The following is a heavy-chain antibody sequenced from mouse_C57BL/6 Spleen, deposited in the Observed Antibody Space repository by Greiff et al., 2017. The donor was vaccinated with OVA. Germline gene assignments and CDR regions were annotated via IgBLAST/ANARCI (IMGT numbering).Heavy chain of an antibody. D-gene: IGHD1-1*01. CDR1: GYTFTSYW. V-gene: IGHV1-50*01. CDR2: IDPSDSNT. CDR3: ARNYYGSSYFDY. Sequence: QVQLQQPGAELVKPGASVKLSCKASGYTFTSYWMQWVKQRPGQGLEWIGEIDPSDSNTNYNQKFKGKATLTVDTSSSTAYMQLSSLTSEDSAVYYCARNYYGSSYFDYWGQGTTLTVSS. J-gene: IGHJ2*01.